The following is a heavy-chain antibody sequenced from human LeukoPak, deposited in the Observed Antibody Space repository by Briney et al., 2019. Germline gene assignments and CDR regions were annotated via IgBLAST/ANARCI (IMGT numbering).Heavy chain of an antibody. CDR3: ARAVAGTEGWFNS. CDR1: GDSVSSDSAA. J-gene: IGHJ5*01. V-gene: IGHV6-1*01. CDR2: TYYRSEWYN. Sequence: SQTLSLTCAISGDSVSSDSAAWNWIRQSPSRGLEWLGRTYYRSEWYNDYSAFVKSRIIINPDTSKNQFSLQLNFVTPEDTAVYYCARAVAGTEGWFNSWGQGTLVTVSS. D-gene: IGHD1-1*01.